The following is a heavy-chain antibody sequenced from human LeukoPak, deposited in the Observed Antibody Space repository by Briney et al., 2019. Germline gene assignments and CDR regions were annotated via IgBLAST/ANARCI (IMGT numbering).Heavy chain of an antibody. CDR1: GASISSGDYH. CDR3: AKGATTHYYFDISGYYPPLEI. J-gene: IGHJ4*02. CDR2: ISGGGDVT. V-gene: IGHV3-23*01. Sequence: ETLSLTCTVSGASISSGDYHWNWIRQPPGKGLEWVAAISGGGDVTNYADSVKGRFTISRDNSKNTVHMQMNSLGAEDTAVYYCAKGATTHYYFDISGYYPPLEIWGQGTLVTVSS. D-gene: IGHD3-22*01.